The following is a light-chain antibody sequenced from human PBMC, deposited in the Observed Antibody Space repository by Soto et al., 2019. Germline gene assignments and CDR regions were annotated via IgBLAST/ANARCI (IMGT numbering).Light chain of an antibody. CDR3: QQRNSGPPIT. CDR2: DAS. CDR1: QSVRTY. Sequence: EIVLTQSPVTLSLSPGEIATLACRASQSVRTYLAWYQVKPGQAPRLLIYDASSRASGVPARFSGSGSGTDFTLTISSLEPEDFALYYCQQRNSGPPITFGQGTRLEIK. J-gene: IGKJ5*01. V-gene: IGKV3-11*01.